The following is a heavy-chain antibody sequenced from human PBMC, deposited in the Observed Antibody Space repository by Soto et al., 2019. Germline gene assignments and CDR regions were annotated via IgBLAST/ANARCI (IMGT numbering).Heavy chain of an antibody. CDR3: AKDRGSYGTFDY. J-gene: IGHJ4*02. Sequence: EVQLLESGGGLVQPGGSLRRSCSASGFTFSRYAMSWVRQAPGKGLEWVSAISGSVGSTYYEDSVKGRFTIYRDNSKNTRYRQMNSLRADDTAVYYCAKDRGSYGTFDYWGQGTLVTVSS. CDR2: ISGSVGST. V-gene: IGHV3-23*01. D-gene: IGHD5-18*01. CDR1: GFTFSRYA.